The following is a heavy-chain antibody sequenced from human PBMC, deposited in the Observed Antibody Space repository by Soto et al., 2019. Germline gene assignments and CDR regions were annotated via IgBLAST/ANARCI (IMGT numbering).Heavy chain of an antibody. CDR2: ISGSGGST. V-gene: IGHV3-23*01. CDR3: AKDSSGYPGGYFDY. Sequence: PGGSPRLSCAASGFTFSSYAMSWVRQAPGEGLEWVSAISGSGGSTYYADSVKGRFTISRDNSKNTLYLQMNSLRAEDTAVYYCAKDSSGYPGGYFDYWGQGTLVTVSS. J-gene: IGHJ4*02. D-gene: IGHD3-22*01. CDR1: GFTFSSYA.